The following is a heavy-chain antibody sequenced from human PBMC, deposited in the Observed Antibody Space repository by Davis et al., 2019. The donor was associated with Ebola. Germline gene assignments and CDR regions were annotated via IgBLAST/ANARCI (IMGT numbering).Heavy chain of an antibody. CDR2: ISNSGAYT. D-gene: IGHD6-13*01. Sequence: GGSLRLSCAASGFTFSDFYMDWIRQAPGKGLEWISSISNSGAYTSYADSLKGRFTISRDNGKNLLYLQMDRLRSDDTAVYYCTRGNSWDAPFDYWGQGTLVTVSS. V-gene: IGHV3-11*03. CDR1: GFTFSDFY. CDR3: TRGNSWDAPFDY. J-gene: IGHJ4*02.